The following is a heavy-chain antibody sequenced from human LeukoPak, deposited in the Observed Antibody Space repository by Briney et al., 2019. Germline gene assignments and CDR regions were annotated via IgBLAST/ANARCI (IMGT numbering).Heavy chain of an antibody. CDR1: GFTFSSYG. CDR2: ISGSGGST. CDR3: ARGYSSGWYSFDY. V-gene: IGHV3-23*01. J-gene: IGHJ4*02. Sequence: GGSLRLSCAASGFTFSSYGMSWVRQAPGKGLEWVSAISGSGGSTYYADSVKGRFTISRDNSKNTLYLQMNSLRAEDTAVYYCARGYSSGWYSFDYWGQGTLVTVSS. D-gene: IGHD6-19*01.